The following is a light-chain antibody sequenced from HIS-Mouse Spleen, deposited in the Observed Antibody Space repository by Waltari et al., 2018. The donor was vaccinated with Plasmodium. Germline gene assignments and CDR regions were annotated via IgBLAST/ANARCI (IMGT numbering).Light chain of an antibody. Sequence: EIVLTQSPATLSLPPEERATRSCSDSQIITSYLAWYQQTPGQAPRLLIYDASNRATGIPARFSGSGSGTDFTITISSLEPEDFAVYYCQQRSNWLTFGGGTKVEIK. V-gene: IGKV3-11*01. CDR2: DAS. J-gene: IGKJ4*01. CDR3: QQRSNWLT. CDR1: QIITSY.